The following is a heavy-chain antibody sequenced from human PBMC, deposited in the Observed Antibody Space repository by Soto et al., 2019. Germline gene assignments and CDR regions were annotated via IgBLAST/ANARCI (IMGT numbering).Heavy chain of an antibody. CDR2: ISYDGTHK. V-gene: IGHV3-30*03. J-gene: IGHJ4*02. Sequence: QVQLVESGGGVFQPGRSLRLSCAAFGISFSSYGMHWVRQAPGKGPEWVAVISYDGTHKYYADSVKGRFTISRDNSKNSLFLQMHSLRLEDSAVYYCARAAFLTGYDSGYFDYWGQGTVLTVSS. CDR1: GISFSSYG. CDR3: ARAAFLTGYDSGYFDY. D-gene: IGHD3-9*01.